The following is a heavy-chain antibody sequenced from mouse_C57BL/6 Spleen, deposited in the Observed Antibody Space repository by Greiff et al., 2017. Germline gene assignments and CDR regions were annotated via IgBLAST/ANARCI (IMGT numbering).Heavy chain of an antibody. CDR3: TTSLSNYVYWYFDV. D-gene: IGHD2-5*01. CDR1: GYTFTDYE. J-gene: IGHJ1*03. V-gene: IGHV1-15*01. CDR2: IDPETGGT. Sequence: VQLKESGAELVRPGASVTLSCKASGYTFTDYEMHWVKQTPVHGLEWIGAIDPETGGTAYNQKFKGKAILTADKSSSTAYMELRSLTSEDSAVYYCTTSLSNYVYWYFDVWGTGTTVTVSS.